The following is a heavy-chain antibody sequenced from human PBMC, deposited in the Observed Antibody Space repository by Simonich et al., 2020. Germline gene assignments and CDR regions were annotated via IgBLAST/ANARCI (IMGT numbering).Heavy chain of an antibody. Sequence: QVQLVQSGAEVKKPGASVKGFCKASGYTFTSYGNSWVRQAPGQGHEWMGGITANNGNTNYDQKLQGRSTMTTDTSTSTAYMELRSLRSDDTAVYYCARSTTGTTAFDIWGQGTMVTVSS. V-gene: IGHV1-18*01. J-gene: IGHJ3*02. D-gene: IGHD1-1*01. CDR3: ARSTTGTTAFDI. CDR1: GYTFTSYG. CDR2: ITANNGNT.